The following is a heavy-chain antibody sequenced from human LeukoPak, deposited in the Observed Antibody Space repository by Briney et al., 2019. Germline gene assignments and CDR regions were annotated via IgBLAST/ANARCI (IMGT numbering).Heavy chain of an antibody. CDR1: GFTFSSYG. Sequence: GGSLRLSCAASGFTFSSYGLYWVRQAPGKGLECVAVISYDGSNEYYADSVKGRFTISRDNSKNTLYLQMNSLRAEDTAVYNCAKDGISGWPRGYFDYWGQGTLVTVSS. D-gene: IGHD6-19*01. CDR3: AKDGISGWPRGYFDY. J-gene: IGHJ4*02. CDR2: ISYDGSNE. V-gene: IGHV3-30*18.